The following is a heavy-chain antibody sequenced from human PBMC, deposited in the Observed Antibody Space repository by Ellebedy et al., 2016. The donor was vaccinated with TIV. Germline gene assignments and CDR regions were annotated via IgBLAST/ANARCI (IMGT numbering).Heavy chain of an antibody. Sequence: ASVKVSCKASGYTFTDFFMHWVRQAPGQGLEWLGWINPNSGGTKYAQKFQGRVTVTRDNSTSTGYMELTRRRSYNTAVYYCARGGYNAKNDYWGPGTLVTVSS. J-gene: IGHJ4*02. V-gene: IGHV1-2*02. CDR3: ARGGYNAKNDY. CDR2: INPNSGGT. D-gene: IGHD5-24*01. CDR1: GYTFTDFF.